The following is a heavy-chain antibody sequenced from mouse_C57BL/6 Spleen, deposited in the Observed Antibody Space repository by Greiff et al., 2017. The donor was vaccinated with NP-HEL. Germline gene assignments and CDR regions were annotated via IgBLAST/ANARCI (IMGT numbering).Heavy chain of an antibody. V-gene: IGHV1-59*01. Sequence: QVQLQQPGAELVRPGSSVKLSCKASGYTFTSYWMHWVKQRPGQGLEWIGVIDPSDSYTNYNQKFKGKATLTVDTSSSTAYMQLSSLTSEDSAVYYCARDSSGTGAYWGQGTLVTVSA. CDR3: ARDSSGTGAY. J-gene: IGHJ3*01. CDR2: IDPSDSYT. D-gene: IGHD3-2*02. CDR1: GYTFTSYW.